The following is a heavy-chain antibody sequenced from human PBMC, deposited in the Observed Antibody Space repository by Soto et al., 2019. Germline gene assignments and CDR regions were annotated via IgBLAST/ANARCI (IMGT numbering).Heavy chain of an antibody. CDR2: IERDDDDK. D-gene: IGHD1-20*01. CDR3: ARSIRGPRRFNGMDV. CDR1: GFSLTSPGTC. V-gene: IGHV2-70*13. Sequence: SGPTLVNPTETLTLTCTFSGFSLTSPGTCVSWIRQPPGKALEWLALIERDDDDKYYSTSLKTRLTISKDTRKNQVVLTMANMDPADTGTYYCARSIRGPRRFNGMDVWGQGTTVTVSS. J-gene: IGHJ6*02.